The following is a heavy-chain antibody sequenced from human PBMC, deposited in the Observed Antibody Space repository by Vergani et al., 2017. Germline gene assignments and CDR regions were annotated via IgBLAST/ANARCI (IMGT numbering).Heavy chain of an antibody. Sequence: VQLVESGGGLVQPGRSLRLSCAASGFTFSSYGMHWVRQAPGKGLEWVAVIWYDGSNKYYADSVKGRFTISRDNSKNTLYLQMNSLRAEDTAVYYCARAGWYFYYYYMDVWGKGTTVTVSS. CDR3: ARAGWYFYYYYMDV. J-gene: IGHJ6*03. CDR1: GFTFSSYG. CDR2: IWYDGSNK. V-gene: IGHV3-33*08. D-gene: IGHD6-19*01.